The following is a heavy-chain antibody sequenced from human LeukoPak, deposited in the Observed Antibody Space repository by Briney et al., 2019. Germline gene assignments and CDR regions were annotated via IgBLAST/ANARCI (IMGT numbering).Heavy chain of an antibody. CDR2: INPNSGGT. CDR1: GYTFTGYY. D-gene: IGHD3-22*01. CDR3: ARADYYDSSGYYGDFDY. Sequence: ASVKVSCKASGYTFTGYYMHWVRQAPGQGLEWMGRINPNSGGTNYAQKFQGRVTMTRDTSISTAYVELSRLRSDDTAVYYCARADYYDSSGYYGDFDYWGQGTLVTVSS. V-gene: IGHV1-2*06. J-gene: IGHJ4*02.